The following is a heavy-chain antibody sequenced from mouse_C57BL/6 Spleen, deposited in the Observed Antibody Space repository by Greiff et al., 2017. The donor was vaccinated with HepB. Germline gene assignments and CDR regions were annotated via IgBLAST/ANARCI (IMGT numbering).Heavy chain of an antibody. D-gene: IGHD2-4*01. CDR3: ARTSYYDYVDAMDY. CDR1: GYTFTDYY. J-gene: IGHJ4*01. CDR2: INPNNGGT. Sequence: EVQLQQSGPELVKPGASVKISCKASGYTFTDYYMNWVKQSHGKSLEWIGDINPNNGGTSYNQKFKGKATLTVDKSSSTAYMELRSLTSEDSAVYYCARTSYYDYVDAMDYWGQGTSVPVSS. V-gene: IGHV1-26*01.